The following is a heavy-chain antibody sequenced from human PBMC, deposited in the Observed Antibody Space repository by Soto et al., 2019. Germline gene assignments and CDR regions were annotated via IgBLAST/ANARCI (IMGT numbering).Heavy chain of an antibody. CDR3: ARGSRGYYYDSSGYYIGAFDI. J-gene: IGHJ3*02. D-gene: IGHD3-22*01. Sequence: QLQRQESGSGLVKPSQTLSLTCAVSGGSISSGGYSWSWIRQPPGKGLEWIGYIYHSGSTYYNPSLKSRVTISVDRSKNQFSLKLSSVTAADTAVYYCARGSRGYYYDSSGYYIGAFDIWGQGTMVTVSS. V-gene: IGHV4-30-2*01. CDR2: IYHSGST. CDR1: GGSISSGGYS.